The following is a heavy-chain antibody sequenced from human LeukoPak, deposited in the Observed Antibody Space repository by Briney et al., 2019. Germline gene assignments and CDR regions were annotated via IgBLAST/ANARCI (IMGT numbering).Heavy chain of an antibody. CDR2: INHSGST. V-gene: IGHV4-34*01. CDR1: GGSFSGYY. CDR3: ASNRAP. J-gene: IGHJ5*02. Sequence: SETLSLTCAVYGGSFSGYYWSWIRQPPGKGLEWIGEINHSGSTNYNPSLKSRVTISVDTSKNQFSLKLSSVTAADTAVYYCASNRAPWGPGTLVTVSS. D-gene: IGHD2/OR15-2a*01.